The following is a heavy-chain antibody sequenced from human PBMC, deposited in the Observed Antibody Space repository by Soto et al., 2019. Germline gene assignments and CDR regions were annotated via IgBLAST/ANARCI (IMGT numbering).Heavy chain of an antibody. V-gene: IGHV3-23*01. CDR1: GFTFSSYA. Sequence: PGGSLRLSCAASGFTFSSYAMSWVRQATGKGLEWVSAISGSGGSTYYADSVKGRFTISRDNSKNTLYLQMNSLRAEDTAVYYCAKQFTTMIVVVTNWFDPWGQGTLVTVSS. CDR3: AKQFTTMIVVVTNWFDP. D-gene: IGHD3-22*01. J-gene: IGHJ5*02. CDR2: ISGSGGST.